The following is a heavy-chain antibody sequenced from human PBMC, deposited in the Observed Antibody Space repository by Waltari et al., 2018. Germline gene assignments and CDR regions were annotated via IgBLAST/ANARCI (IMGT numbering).Heavy chain of an antibody. CDR1: GGSISISSHS. CDR2: IYYNGRT. V-gene: IGHV4-39*07. Sequence: QLQLQESGPGLVKPSETLSLTCIVSGGSISISSHSWDWIRQPPGKGLEWIGSIYYNGRTQYNPSLKTRVTMSVDTSKNQFSLKMTSVTAADTAMYYCARGGTPDGWFDPWGQGTLVNVSS. D-gene: IGHD2-15*01. CDR3: ARGGTPDGWFDP. J-gene: IGHJ5*02.